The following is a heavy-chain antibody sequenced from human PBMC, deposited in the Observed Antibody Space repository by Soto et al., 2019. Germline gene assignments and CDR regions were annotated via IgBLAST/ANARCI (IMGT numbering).Heavy chain of an antibody. CDR3: ARFGEYSSSSGDY. V-gene: IGHV4-31*03. CDR2: IYYSGST. CDR1: GGSISSGGYY. Sequence: SETLSLTCTVSGGSISSGGYYWSWIRQHPGKGLEWIGYIYYSGSTYYNPSLKSRVTISVDTSKNQFSLKLSSVTVADTAVYYCARFGEYSSSSGDYWGQGTLVTVSS. J-gene: IGHJ4*02. D-gene: IGHD6-6*01.